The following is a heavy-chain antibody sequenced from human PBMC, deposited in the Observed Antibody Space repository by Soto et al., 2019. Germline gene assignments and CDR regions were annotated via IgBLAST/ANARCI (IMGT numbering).Heavy chain of an antibody. CDR1: GDTVSTNNAA. V-gene: IGHV6-1*01. CDR3: ARGTNWSFDY. J-gene: IGHJ4*02. D-gene: IGHD1-1*01. CDR2: TYYRSKWYT. Sequence: SQTLSLTCAISGDTVSTNNAAWHWIRQSPSRGLEWLARTYYRSKWYTDYGFSVRGRITINPDTSNNQFSLHLNSVTPEDTAVYYCARGTNWSFDYWGQGTLVTVSS.